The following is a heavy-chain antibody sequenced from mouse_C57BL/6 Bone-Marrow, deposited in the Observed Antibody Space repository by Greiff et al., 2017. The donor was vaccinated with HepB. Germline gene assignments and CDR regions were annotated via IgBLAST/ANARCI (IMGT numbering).Heavy chain of an antibody. CDR2: INPYNGGT. CDR1: GYTFTDYY. V-gene: IGHV1-19*01. Sequence: EVKLMESGPVLVKPGASVKMSCKASGYTFTDYYMNWVKQSHGKSLEWIGVINPYNGGTSYNQKFKGKATLTVDKSSSTAYMELNSLTSEDSAVYYCARWNRYAWFAYWGQGTLVTVSA. CDR3: ARWNRYAWFAY. D-gene: IGHD1-1*01. J-gene: IGHJ3*01.